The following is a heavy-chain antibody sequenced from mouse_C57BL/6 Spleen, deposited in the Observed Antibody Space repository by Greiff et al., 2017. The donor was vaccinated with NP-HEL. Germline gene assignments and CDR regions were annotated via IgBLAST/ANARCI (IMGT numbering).Heavy chain of an antibody. V-gene: IGHV5-2*01. CDR3: ARHAVTTVVRYWYFDV. CDR2: INSDGGST. Sequence: EVMLVESGGGLVQPGESLKLSCESDEYAFPSHDMSWVRKTPEKRLELVAAINSDGGSTYYPDTMERRFIISRANTKKTLYLHMSSLRSEDTALYYCARHAVTTVVRYWYFDVWGTGTTVTVSS. D-gene: IGHD1-1*01. J-gene: IGHJ1*03. CDR1: EYAFPSHD.